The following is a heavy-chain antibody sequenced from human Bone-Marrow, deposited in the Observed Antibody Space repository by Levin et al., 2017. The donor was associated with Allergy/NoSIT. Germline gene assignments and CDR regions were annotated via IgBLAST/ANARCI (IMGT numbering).Heavy chain of an antibody. CDR3: ARGRRGGDYQGDAVDI. V-gene: IGHV3-7*03. CDR2: INQDGGAK. Sequence: PGGSLRLSCVASGRTFGNYWMIWVRQAPGKGLEWVANINQDGGAKHYPDSVEGRFTISRDNARNSLYLQMNTLRAEDTAVYYCARGRRGGDYQGDAVDIWGQGTKVSVSS. CDR1: GRTFGNYW. D-gene: IGHD4-17*01. J-gene: IGHJ3*02.